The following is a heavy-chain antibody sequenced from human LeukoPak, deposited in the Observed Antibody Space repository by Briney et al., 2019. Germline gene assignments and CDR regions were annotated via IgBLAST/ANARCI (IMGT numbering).Heavy chain of an antibody. CDR3: ARGLSKWTHDH. V-gene: IGHV1-46*01. J-gene: IGHJ4*02. D-gene: IGHD1-26*01. Sequence: GASVKVSCKASGYTFTSNYIHWVRQAPGQGLEWMGIINPSGGSTSYAQKFQGRVTMTRDMSTSTAYMELSSLRSEDTAVYYCARGLSKWTHDHWGQGTLVAVSS. CDR1: GYTFTSNY. CDR2: INPSGGST.